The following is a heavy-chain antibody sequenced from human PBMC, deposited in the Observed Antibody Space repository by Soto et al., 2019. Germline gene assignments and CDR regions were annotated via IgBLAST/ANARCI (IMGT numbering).Heavy chain of an antibody. CDR2: IYYSGST. CDR3: ASFFAEYYGSGSYTPPDY. V-gene: IGHV4-39*01. Sequence: ASETLSLTCTVSGGSISSSSYYWGWILQPPGKGLEWIGSIYYSGSTYYNPSLKSRVTISVDTSKNQFSLKLSSVTAADTAVYYCASFFAEYYGSGSYTPPDYWGQGTLVTVPS. D-gene: IGHD3-10*01. J-gene: IGHJ4*02. CDR1: GGSISSSSYY.